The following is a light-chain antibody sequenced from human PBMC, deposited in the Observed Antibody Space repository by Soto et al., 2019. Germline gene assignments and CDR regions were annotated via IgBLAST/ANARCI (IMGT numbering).Light chain of an antibody. J-gene: IGKJ1*01. CDR1: QSINRH. Sequence: EIVMTQSPGTLSVSPGERATLSCRASQSINRHLAWYRQKPGQAPRLLIYDASNRATGIPARFSGSGSGTEFTLTISSLQPDDFATYYCQQYNSYSSTFGQGTKVDIK. CDR3: QQYNSYSST. CDR2: DAS. V-gene: IGKV3D-15*01.